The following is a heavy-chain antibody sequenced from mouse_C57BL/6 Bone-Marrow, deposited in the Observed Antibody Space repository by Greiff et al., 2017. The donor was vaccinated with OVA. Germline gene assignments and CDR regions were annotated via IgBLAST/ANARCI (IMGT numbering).Heavy chain of an antibody. CDR3: ARSGAQATWAY. D-gene: IGHD3-2*02. Sequence: QVQLQQSGAELMKPGASVKLSCKATGYTFTGYWIEWVKQRPGHGLEWIGEILPGSGSTNYNEKFKGKATFTADTSSKTAYMQRSSLTTEDSAIYYCARSGAQATWAYWGQGTLVTVSA. J-gene: IGHJ3*01. CDR1: GYTFTGYW. V-gene: IGHV1-9*01. CDR2: ILPGSGST.